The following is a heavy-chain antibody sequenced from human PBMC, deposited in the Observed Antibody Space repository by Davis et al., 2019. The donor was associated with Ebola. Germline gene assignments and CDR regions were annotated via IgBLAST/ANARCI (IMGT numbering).Heavy chain of an antibody. J-gene: IGHJ4*02. CDR2: IYPGDSGT. CDR3: ARHYDYIWGSYHPLDY. Sequence: GESLKISCKGSGYSFTSYWIGWVRQMPGKGLEWMGIIYPGDSGTRYSPSFQGQVTISADKSISTAYLQWSSLKASDTAMYYCARHYDYIWGSYHPLDYWGQGTPVTVSS. V-gene: IGHV5-51*01. CDR1: GYSFTSYW. D-gene: IGHD3-16*02.